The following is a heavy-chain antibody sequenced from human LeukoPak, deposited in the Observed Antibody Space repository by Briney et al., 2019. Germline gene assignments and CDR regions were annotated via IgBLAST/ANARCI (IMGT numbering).Heavy chain of an antibody. D-gene: IGHD5-24*01. V-gene: IGHV4-34*01. CDR1: GGSFSGYY. CDR2: INHSGST. CDR3: ARRGRWLQRHFDY. Sequence: PSETLSLTCAVYGGSFSGYYWSWIRQPPGKGLEWIGEINHSGSTNYNPSLKSRVTISVDTSKNQFSLKLSSVTAADTAVYYCARRGRWLQRHFDYWGQGTLVTVSS. J-gene: IGHJ4*02.